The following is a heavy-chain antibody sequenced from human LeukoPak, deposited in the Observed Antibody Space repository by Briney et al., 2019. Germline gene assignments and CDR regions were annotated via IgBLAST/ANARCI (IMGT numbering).Heavy chain of an antibody. CDR3: TTDLGTYYHGSQRLIPIDY. Sequence: PGGSLRLSCVDSGFTFTNAWMSWVRQAPGKGLEWIGRIKSKTDGETTNYAEPVRGRFTISRDDPKSAVYLQMNSLKIEDTAVYYCTTDLGTYYHGSQRLIPIDYWGQGTLVTVSS. CDR2: IKSKTDGETT. CDR1: GFTFTNAW. D-gene: IGHD3-10*01. J-gene: IGHJ4*02. V-gene: IGHV3-15*01.